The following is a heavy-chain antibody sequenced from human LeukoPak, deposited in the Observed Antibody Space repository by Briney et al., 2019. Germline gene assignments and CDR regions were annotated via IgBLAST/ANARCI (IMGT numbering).Heavy chain of an antibody. J-gene: IGHJ3*02. CDR2: IYYSGST. D-gene: IGHD3-22*01. CDR1: GGSISSSSYY. V-gene: IGHV4-39*07. CDR3: AREYYDSSGSTYAFDI. Sequence: SETLSLTCTVSGGSISSSSYYWGWIRQPPGTGLEWIVSIYYSGSTYYNPSLKSRVTISVDTSKNQFSLKLSSVTAADTAVYYCAREYYDSSGSTYAFDIWGQGTMVTASS.